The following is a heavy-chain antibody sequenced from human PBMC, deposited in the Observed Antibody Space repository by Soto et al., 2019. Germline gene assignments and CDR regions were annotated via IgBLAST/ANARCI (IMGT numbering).Heavy chain of an antibody. CDR3: AKANSGYGSFDH. Sequence: QVQLQESGPGLVKPSETLSLTCTVSGDSISNDYCSWIRQSPGKGLEWIGYIYYSGSPNYNPSLNSRVTISIDKSKNQFSLKLSSVTAADTAVYYCAKANSGYGSFDHWGQGTLVTVSS. D-gene: IGHD5-12*01. J-gene: IGHJ4*02. V-gene: IGHV4-59*01. CDR1: GDSISNDY. CDR2: IYYSGSP.